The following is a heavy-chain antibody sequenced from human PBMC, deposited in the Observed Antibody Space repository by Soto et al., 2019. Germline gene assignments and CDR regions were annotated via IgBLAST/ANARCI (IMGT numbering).Heavy chain of an antibody. CDR3: ARSIAAAGTIRFDP. V-gene: IGHV4-59*06. D-gene: IGHD6-13*01. CDR1: GDSMSTYY. J-gene: IGHJ5*02. Sequence: QVQLQESGPGLVEPSETLSLTCTVSGDSMSTYYWNWIRQSAEKGLEWIGYIYYSGSTYYNPSLKSRVTISVDTSKNQFSLKLSSVTAADTAVYYCARSIAAAGTIRFDPWGQGTLVTVSS. CDR2: IYYSGST.